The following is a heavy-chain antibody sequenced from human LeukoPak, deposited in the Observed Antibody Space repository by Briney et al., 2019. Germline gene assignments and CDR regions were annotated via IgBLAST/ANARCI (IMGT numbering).Heavy chain of an antibody. CDR1: GFTFSSYS. D-gene: IGHD5-12*01. Sequence: GGSLRLSCAASGFTFSSYSMNWVRQAPGKGLEWVSYISSSSSTIYYADSVKGRFTISRDNAKNSLYLQMNSLRAEDTAVYYCARDRRGYSGYDDYYFDYWGQGTLVTVSS. V-gene: IGHV3-48*04. J-gene: IGHJ4*02. CDR2: ISSSSSTI. CDR3: ARDRRGYSGYDDYYFDY.